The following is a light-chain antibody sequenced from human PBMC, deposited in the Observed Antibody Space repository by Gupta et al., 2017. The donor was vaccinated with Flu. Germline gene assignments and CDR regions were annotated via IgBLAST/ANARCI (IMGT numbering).Light chain of an antibody. CDR3: HAYDSNGVVV. Sequence: RNTSSDTCTSDNVGDKNVSWYQNQPGQAPILLVYQDSRRPSGVSERFSGSKSGNTATLTICGTQDADEADYYCHAYDSNGVVVFGGGTRLTVL. CDR2: QDS. J-gene: IGLJ2*01. V-gene: IGLV3-1*01. CDR1: NVGDKN.